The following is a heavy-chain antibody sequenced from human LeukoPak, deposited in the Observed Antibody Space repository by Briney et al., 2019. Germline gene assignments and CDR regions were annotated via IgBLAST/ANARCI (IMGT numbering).Heavy chain of an antibody. CDR3: ARLIPGTTGHRINYFDY. CDR1: GDSMSSSY. J-gene: IGHJ4*02. CDR2: ISAGGST. D-gene: IGHD1-20*01. V-gene: IGHV4-4*09. Sequence: PETLSLTCTVSGDSMSSSYWNWIRQPPGKGLEWIGYISAGGSTNYNPSLKSRIIISVDMSKTQFSLKLTSVTAADTAIYCARLIPGTTGHRINYFDYWGRGTLVTVSS.